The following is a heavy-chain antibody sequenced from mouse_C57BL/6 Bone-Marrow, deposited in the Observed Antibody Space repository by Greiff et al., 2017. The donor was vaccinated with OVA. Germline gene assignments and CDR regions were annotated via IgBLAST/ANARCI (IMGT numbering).Heavy chain of an antibody. V-gene: IGHV1-78*01. CDR1: GYTFTDHT. CDR3: ARGDLLRSYFDY. J-gene: IGHJ2*01. D-gene: IGHD1-1*01. CDR2: IYPRDGST. Sequence: VQLQQSGPELVKPGASVKISCKVSGYTFTDHTIHWMKQRPEQGLEWIGYIYPRDGSTKYNEKFKGKATLTADKSSSTAYMQLNSLTSEDSAVYFCARGDLLRSYFDYWGQGTTLTVSS.